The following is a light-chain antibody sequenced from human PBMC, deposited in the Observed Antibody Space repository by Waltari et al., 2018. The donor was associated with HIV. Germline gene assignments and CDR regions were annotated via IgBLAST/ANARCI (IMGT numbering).Light chain of an antibody. CDR1: SSDVGGYNY. Sequence: QSALTQPPSASGSPGQSVTISCPGNSSDVGGYNYVSWYQQHPGNAPKLMIYEVTKRPSGVPDRFSGSKSGNTASLTVSGLQAEDEADYYCSSYAGSNNLLFGGGTKLTVL. V-gene: IGLV2-8*01. CDR2: EVT. J-gene: IGLJ2*01. CDR3: SSYAGSNNLL.